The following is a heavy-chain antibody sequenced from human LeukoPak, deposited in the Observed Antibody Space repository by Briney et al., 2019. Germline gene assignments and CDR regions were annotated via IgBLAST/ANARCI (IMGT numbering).Heavy chain of an antibody. D-gene: IGHD3-16*01. J-gene: IGHJ3*02. Sequence: ASVKVSCKASGYTFTSYGIHWVRQAPGQGLEWMGWISVYSGNTNYAQKFQGRVTMTTDTSTSTANMELRSLRSDDTAVYYCARDSGITNMFGGGRGSTLEEPNDVFDIWGQGTMVIVSS. CDR2: ISVYSGNT. CDR1: GYTFTSYG. CDR3: ARDSGITNMFGGGRGSTLEEPNDVFDI. V-gene: IGHV1-18*01.